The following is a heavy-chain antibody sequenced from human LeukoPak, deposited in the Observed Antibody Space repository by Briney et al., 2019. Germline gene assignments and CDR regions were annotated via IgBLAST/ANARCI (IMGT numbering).Heavy chain of an antibody. CDR1: GFTFSNAW. J-gene: IGHJ6*03. CDR2: IKSKTDGGTT. V-gene: IGHV3-15*01. CDR3: TTERRLWLVGGQYYYYYMDV. D-gene: IGHD5-18*01. Sequence: GGSLRLSCAASGFTFSNAWMSWVRQAPGKGLEWVGRIKSKTDGGTTDYAAPVKGRFTISRDDSKNTLYLQMNSLKTEDTAVYYCTTERRLWLVGGQYYYYYMDVWGKGTTVTISS.